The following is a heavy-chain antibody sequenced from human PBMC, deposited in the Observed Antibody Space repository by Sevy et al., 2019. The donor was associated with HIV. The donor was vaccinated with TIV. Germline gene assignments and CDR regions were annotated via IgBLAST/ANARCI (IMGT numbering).Heavy chain of an antibody. CDR1: GFSFSSYG. CDR3: VKEGGAEGGDY. Sequence: EGSLRLSCAASGFSFSSYGMHWVRQAPGKELEWMSYIEYDGSNKDYADSVKGRFTISRDNSKNTLYLQMNILRVEDTAVFYCVKEGGAEGGDYWGQGTLVTVSS. CDR2: IEYDGSNK. D-gene: IGHD3-10*01. V-gene: IGHV3-30*02. J-gene: IGHJ4*02.